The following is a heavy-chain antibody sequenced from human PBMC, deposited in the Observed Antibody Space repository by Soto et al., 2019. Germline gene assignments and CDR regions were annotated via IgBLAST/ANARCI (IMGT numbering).Heavy chain of an antibody. CDR3: ARSWSYCSSTSCYFPPWFDP. Sequence: PSETLSLTCTVSGGSISSGGYYWSWIRQHPGKGLEWIGYIYYSGSTYYNPSLKSRVTISVDTSKNQFSLKLSSVTAADTAVYYCARSWSYCSSTSCYFPPWFDPWGQGTLVTV. V-gene: IGHV4-31*03. CDR1: GGSISSGGYY. D-gene: IGHD2-2*01. CDR2: IYYSGST. J-gene: IGHJ5*02.